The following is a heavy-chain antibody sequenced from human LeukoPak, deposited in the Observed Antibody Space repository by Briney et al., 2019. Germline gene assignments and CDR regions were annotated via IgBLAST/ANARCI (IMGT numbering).Heavy chain of an antibody. CDR3: AIRMYSSSWYRLDY. Sequence: ASVKVSCKASGGTFSSYAISWVRHAPGQGLEWMGGIIPIFGTANYAQKFQGRVTITTDESTSTAYMELSSLRSEDTAVYYCAIRMYSSSWYRLDYWGQGTLVTVSS. J-gene: IGHJ4*02. CDR2: IIPIFGTA. V-gene: IGHV1-69*05. CDR1: GGTFSSYA. D-gene: IGHD6-13*01.